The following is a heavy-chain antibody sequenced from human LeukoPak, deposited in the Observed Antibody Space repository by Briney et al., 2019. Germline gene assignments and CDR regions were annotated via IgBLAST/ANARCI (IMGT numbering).Heavy chain of an antibody. J-gene: IGHJ4*02. Sequence: PSQTLSLTCTVSGGSISSGGYYWSWIRQHPGKGLEWIGYIYYSGSTYYNPSLKSRVTISVDTSKNQFSLKLSSVTAADTAVYYCARGGQLVRALERWGQGTLVTVSS. D-gene: IGHD6-6*01. V-gene: IGHV4-31*03. CDR3: ARGGQLVRALER. CDR1: GGSISSGGYY. CDR2: IYYSGST.